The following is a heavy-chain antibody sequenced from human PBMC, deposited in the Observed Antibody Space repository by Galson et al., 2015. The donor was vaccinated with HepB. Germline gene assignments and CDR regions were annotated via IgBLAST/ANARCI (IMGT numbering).Heavy chain of an antibody. D-gene: IGHD6-13*01. CDR1: GYSISSGYY. J-gene: IGHJ4*02. CDR2: IYHSGST. CDR3: ARWIAAAGNFDY. Sequence: SEPLSLTCTVSGYSISSGYYWGWIRQPPGKGLEWIGSIYHSGSTYYNPSLKSRVTISVDTSKNQFSLKLSSVTAADTAVYYCARWIAAAGNFDYWGQGTLVTVSS. V-gene: IGHV4-38-2*02.